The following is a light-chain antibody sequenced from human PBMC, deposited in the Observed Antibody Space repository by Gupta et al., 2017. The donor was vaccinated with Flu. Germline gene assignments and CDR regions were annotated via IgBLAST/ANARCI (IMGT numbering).Light chain of an antibody. Sequence: DIVMTQSPDSLAVSLGERDTINCKSSQSVLYSSNNKNYLAWYQQKPGQPPKLLIYWASTRESGVPDRFSGSGSGTDFTLTISSLQAEDVAVYYCQQYYSTPQVTFGGGTKVEIK. V-gene: IGKV4-1*01. J-gene: IGKJ4*01. CDR2: WAS. CDR1: QSVLYSSNNKNY. CDR3: QQYYSTPQVT.